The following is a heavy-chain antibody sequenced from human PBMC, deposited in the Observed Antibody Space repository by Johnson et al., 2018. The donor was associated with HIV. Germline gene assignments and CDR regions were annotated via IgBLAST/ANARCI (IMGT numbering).Heavy chain of an antibody. V-gene: IGHV3-30*19. D-gene: IGHD5-24*01. CDR3: ARQKNSQGRWLQFDAFDI. CDR1: GFTFSSYG. J-gene: IGHJ3*02. CDR2: IWYDGSNK. Sequence: QVQLVESGGGVVQPGRSLRLSCAASGFTFSSYGMHWVRQAPGKGLEWVAVIWYDGSNKYYADSVKGRFTISRDNSKNTRYLQMNSLRAEDTAVYYCARQKNSQGRWLQFDAFDIWGQGTMVTVSS.